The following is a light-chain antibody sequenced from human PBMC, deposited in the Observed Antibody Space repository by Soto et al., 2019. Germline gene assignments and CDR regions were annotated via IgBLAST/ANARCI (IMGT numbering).Light chain of an antibody. CDR2: DDS. CDR1: VIGSIS. CDR3: QGWDSSSDHVI. V-gene: IGLV3-21*02. J-gene: IGLJ2*01. Sequence: SYELTQPPSVSVAPGQTASITCGGNVIGSISVHWYQQKPGQAPVLVVFDDSDRPSGTPERFSGSNSRNTATLTISRVEAGDEADYYCQGWDSSSDHVIFGGGTQLTVL.